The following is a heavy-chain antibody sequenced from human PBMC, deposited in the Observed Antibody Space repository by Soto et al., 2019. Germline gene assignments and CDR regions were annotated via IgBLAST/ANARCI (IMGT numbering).Heavy chain of an antibody. J-gene: IGHJ3*02. Sequence: QVQLVESGGGVVQPGRSLRLSCAASGFTFSSYAIHWVRQAPGKGLEWVAVISYDGSNKYYADSVKGRFTISRDNSKNTLYLQMNSLRAEDTAVYYCARVVVGTDYDAFDIWGQGTMVTVSS. D-gene: IGHD5-12*01. CDR3: ARVVVGTDYDAFDI. V-gene: IGHV3-30-3*01. CDR2: ISYDGSNK. CDR1: GFTFSSYA.